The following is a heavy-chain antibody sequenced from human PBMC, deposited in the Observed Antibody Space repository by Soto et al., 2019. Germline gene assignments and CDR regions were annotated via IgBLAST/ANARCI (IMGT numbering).Heavy chain of an antibody. CDR3: ARVGQQLARGVTGPDP. V-gene: IGHV3-48*02. D-gene: IGHD6-13*01. CDR1: GFTFSSYS. J-gene: IGHJ5*02. Sequence: EVQLVESGGGLVRPGGSLRLSCAASGFTFSSYSMNWVRQAPGKGLEWVSYISSSSSTIYYADSVKGRFTISRDNAKNSLYLQMNSLRDEDTAVYYCARVGQQLARGVTGPDPWGQGTLVTVSS. CDR2: ISSSSSTI.